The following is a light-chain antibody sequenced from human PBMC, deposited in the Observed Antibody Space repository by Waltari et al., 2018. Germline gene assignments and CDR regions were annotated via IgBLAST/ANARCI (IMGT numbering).Light chain of an antibody. V-gene: IGKV3-15*01. CDR2: GAS. J-gene: IGKJ1*01. CDR3: QQYNNWPRT. Sequence: EIVMTQSPATLSVSPGERATLSCRASQSVGSYLAWYQKKPGQAPRLLMYGASSRATGIPARFSGSGSGTEFTLTISSLQSEDFAVYYCQQYNNWPRTFGLGTKVEIK. CDR1: QSVGSY.